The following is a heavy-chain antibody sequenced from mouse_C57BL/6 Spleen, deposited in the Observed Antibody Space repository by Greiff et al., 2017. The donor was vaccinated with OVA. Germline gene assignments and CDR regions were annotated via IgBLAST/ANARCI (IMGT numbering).Heavy chain of an antibody. CDR3: ARARDAWFAY. D-gene: IGHD3-3*01. J-gene: IGHJ3*01. V-gene: IGHV1-69*01. Sequence: VQLQQPGAELVMPGASVKLSCKASGYTFTSYWMHWVKQRPGQGLEWIGEIDPSDSYTNYNQKFKGKSTLTVDKSSSTAYMQLSSLTSEDSAVYYCARARDAWFAYGGQGTLVTVSA. CDR2: IDPSDSYT. CDR1: GYTFTSYW.